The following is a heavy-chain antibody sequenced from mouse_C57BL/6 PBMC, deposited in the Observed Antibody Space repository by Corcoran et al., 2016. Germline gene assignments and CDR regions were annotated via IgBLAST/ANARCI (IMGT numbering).Heavy chain of an antibody. J-gene: IGHJ4*01. Sequence: EVQLQQSGPELVKPGASVKISCKASGYTFTDYYMNWVKQSHGKSLEWIGDINPNNGGTSYNQKFKGKATSTVDKSSSTAYMELRSLTSEDSAVYYCDLLSYWGQGTSVTVSS. V-gene: IGHV1-26*01. D-gene: IGHD2-10*01. CDR3: DLLSY. CDR2: INPNNGGT. CDR1: GYTFTDYY.